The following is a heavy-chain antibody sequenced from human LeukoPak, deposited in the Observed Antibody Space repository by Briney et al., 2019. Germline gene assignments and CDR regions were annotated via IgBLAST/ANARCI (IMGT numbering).Heavy chain of an antibody. CDR2: IIPILGIA. J-gene: IGHJ3*02. Sequence: ASVKVSCKASGGTFSSYAISWVRQAPGQGLEWMGRIIPILGIANYAQKFQGRVTITADKSTSTAYMELSSLRSEDTAVYYCARGSTMTHAFDIWGQGTMVTVSS. V-gene: IGHV1-69*04. D-gene: IGHD3-22*01. CDR1: GGTFSSYA. CDR3: ARGSTMTHAFDI.